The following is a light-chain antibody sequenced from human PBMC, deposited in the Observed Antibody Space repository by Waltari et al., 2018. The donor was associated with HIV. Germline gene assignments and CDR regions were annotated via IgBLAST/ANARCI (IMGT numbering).Light chain of an antibody. CDR3: QQTYSTPPYT. Sequence: DIQMTQSPSSLSASVGDRVTITCRASQNISNYLNWYQQKPGKAPKLLIDAASRLQSGVPSRLSGSGSGTDFTLTISSLQPEDFATYYCQQTYSTPPYTFGQGTKLEIK. J-gene: IGKJ2*01. CDR1: QNISNY. V-gene: IGKV1-39*01. CDR2: AAS.